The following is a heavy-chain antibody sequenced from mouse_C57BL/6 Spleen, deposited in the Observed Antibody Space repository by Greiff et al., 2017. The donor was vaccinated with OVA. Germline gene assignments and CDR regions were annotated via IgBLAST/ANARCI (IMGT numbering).Heavy chain of an antibody. V-gene: IGHV1-82*01. Sequence: VQLQQSGPELVKPGASVKISCKASGYAFSSSWMNWVKQRPGKGLEWIGRIYPGDGDTNYNGKFKGKATLTADKSSSTAYMQLSSLTSEDSAVYFCARGTTGAMDDWGQGTSVTVSS. CDR2: IYPGDGDT. D-gene: IGHD3-3*01. CDR3: ARGTTGAMDD. J-gene: IGHJ4*01. CDR1: GYAFSSSW.